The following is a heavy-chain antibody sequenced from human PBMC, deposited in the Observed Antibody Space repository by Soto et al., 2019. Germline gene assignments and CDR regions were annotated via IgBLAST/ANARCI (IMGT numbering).Heavy chain of an antibody. D-gene: IGHD6-19*01. V-gene: IGHV4-4*02. CDR1: GGSISSSNW. J-gene: IGHJ5*02. CDR3: ARDQGIAVAAKGWFDP. Sequence: KSSETLSLTCAVSGGSISSSNWWSWVRQPPGKGLEWIGEIYHSGSTNYNPSLKSRVTISVDKPKNQFSLKLSSVTAADTAVYYCARDQGIAVAAKGWFDPWGQGTLVTVSS. CDR2: IYHSGST.